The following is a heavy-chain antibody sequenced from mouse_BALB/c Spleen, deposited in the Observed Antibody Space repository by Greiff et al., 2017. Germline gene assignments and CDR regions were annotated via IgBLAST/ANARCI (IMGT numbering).Heavy chain of an antibody. D-gene: IGHD1-1*01. CDR2: IWAGGST. CDR1: GFSLTSYG. V-gene: IGHV2-9*02. CDR3: ARDPHYYGSRLDY. Sequence: QVQLQQSGPGLVAPSQSLSITCTVSGFSLTSYGVHWVRQPPGKGLEWLGVIWAGGSTNYNSALMSRLSISKDNSKSQVFLKMNSLQTDDTAMYYCARDPHYYGSRLDYWGQGTTLTVSS. J-gene: IGHJ2*01.